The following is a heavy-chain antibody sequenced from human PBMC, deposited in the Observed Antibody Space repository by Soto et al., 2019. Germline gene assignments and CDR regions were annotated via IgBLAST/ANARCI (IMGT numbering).Heavy chain of an antibody. CDR1: GYTLTDYY. V-gene: IGHV1-2*02. CDR3: ARSSGSYSYYGLDV. CDR2: INPKNGDT. Sequence: ASVKVSCKPSGYTLTDYYIHWVRQAPGQGPEWMGWINPKNGDTKSAQNFQGRVTMTRDMSVTTAYLDLSSLASDDTAQYYCARSSGSYSYYGLDVWGQGTTVTVSS. D-gene: IGHD6-19*01. J-gene: IGHJ6*02.